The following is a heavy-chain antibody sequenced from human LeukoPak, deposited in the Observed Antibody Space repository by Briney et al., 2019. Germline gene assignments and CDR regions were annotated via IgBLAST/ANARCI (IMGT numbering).Heavy chain of an antibody. D-gene: IGHD4-17*01. CDR2: IKQDGSEK. CDR3: ARDQGLLYGELIDY. CDR1: GFTFSSYW. Sequence: GGSLRLSCAASGFTFSSYWMSWVRQAPGKGLEWVANIKQDGSEKYYVDSVKGRFTISRDNAKNSLYLQMNSLRAEDTAVYYCARDQGLLYGELIDYWGQGTLVTVSS. V-gene: IGHV3-7*01. J-gene: IGHJ4*02.